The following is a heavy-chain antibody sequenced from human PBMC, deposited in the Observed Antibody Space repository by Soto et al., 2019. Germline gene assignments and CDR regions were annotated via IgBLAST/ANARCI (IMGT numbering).Heavy chain of an antibody. D-gene: IGHD6-13*01. CDR2: ISGSGGST. CDR1: GFTFSSYA. J-gene: IGHJ4*02. CDR3: AIHPGYRSSGYTGEPVCY. Sequence: EVQLLESGGGLVQPGGSLRLSCAASGFTFSSYAMSWVRQAPGTGLEWVSAISGSGGSTYYADSVKGRFTITRDNSKNTLYLQMNSLRAEYTAGDYCAIHPGYRSSGYTGEPVCYWGQGTLVTVSS. V-gene: IGHV3-23*01.